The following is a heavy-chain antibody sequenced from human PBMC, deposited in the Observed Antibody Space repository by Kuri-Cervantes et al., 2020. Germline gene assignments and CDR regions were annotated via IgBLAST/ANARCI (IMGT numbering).Heavy chain of an antibody. D-gene: IGHD7-27*01. CDR2: IKQDGSEK. V-gene: IGHV3-7*01. Sequence: GESLKISCAASGFTFSSYSMNWVRQAPGKGLEWVANIKQDGSEKYYVDPVKGRFTISRDNSKNTLYLQLNSLRAGDTAMYYCAKDWGNWGYGYYFDYWGQGTLVTVSS. CDR1: GFTFSSYS. J-gene: IGHJ4*02. CDR3: AKDWGNWGYGYYFDY.